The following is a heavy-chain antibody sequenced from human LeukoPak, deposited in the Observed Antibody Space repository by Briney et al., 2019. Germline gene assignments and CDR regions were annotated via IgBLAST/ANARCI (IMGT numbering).Heavy chain of an antibody. V-gene: IGHV1-2*02. CDR2: INPNSGGT. Sequence: ASVKVSCKASGYTFTGYYMHWVRQAPGQGLEWMGWINPNSGGTNYAQKFQGRVTMTRDTSISTAYMELSRLRSDDTAVYYCARQACSGGSCYWLMNYYYYYYMDVWGKGTTVTVSS. J-gene: IGHJ6*03. CDR1: GYTFTGYY. CDR3: ARQACSGGSCYWLMNYYYYYYMDV. D-gene: IGHD2-15*01.